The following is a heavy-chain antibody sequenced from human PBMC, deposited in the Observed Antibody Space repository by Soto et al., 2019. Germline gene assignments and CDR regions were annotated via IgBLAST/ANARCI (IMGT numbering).Heavy chain of an antibody. CDR1: GGTFSSYT. Sequence: QVQLVQSGAEVKKPGSSVKVSCKASGGTFSSYTISWVRQAPGQGLEWMGRIIPILGIANNAQKFQGRVTITADKAXSTAYMELSSLRSEDTAVYYCAMEYCSSTSCYRDYWGQGTLVTVSS. D-gene: IGHD2-2*02. CDR3: AMEYCSSTSCYRDY. V-gene: IGHV1-69*02. J-gene: IGHJ4*02. CDR2: IIPILGIA.